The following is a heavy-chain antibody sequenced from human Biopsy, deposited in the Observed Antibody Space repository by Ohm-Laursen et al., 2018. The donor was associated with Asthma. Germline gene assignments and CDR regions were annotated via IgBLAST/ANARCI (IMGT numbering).Heavy chain of an antibody. CDR2: INPNSGAT. CDR3: ARGQKSAGDRWFDP. D-gene: IGHD6-13*01. J-gene: IGHJ5*02. V-gene: IGHV1-2*06. CDR1: GYPFVGYH. Sequence: ASVKVSCKASGYPFVGYHIHWMRQAPGQGLEWMGRINPNSGATNYAQKFQGRVTMTRDTSISTAYMEVSRLRSDDTAVYYCARGQKSAGDRWFDPWGQGTLVTVSS.